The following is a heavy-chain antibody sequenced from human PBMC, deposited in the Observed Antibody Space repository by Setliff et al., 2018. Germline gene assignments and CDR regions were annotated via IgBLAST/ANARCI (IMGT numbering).Heavy chain of an antibody. D-gene: IGHD3-10*01. V-gene: IGHV4-59*12. CDR2: IYNSGST. CDR1: GGSISSYY. Sequence: SETLSLTCTVSGGSISSYYWSWIRQPPGKGLEWIGYIYNSGSTNYNPSLKSRVTISVDTSKNQISLKLSTVTAADTALYYCAASRAYTGAVEEWFLPKTFDFWGQGSPVTVSS. J-gene: IGHJ4*02. CDR3: AASRAYTGAVEEWFLPKTFDF.